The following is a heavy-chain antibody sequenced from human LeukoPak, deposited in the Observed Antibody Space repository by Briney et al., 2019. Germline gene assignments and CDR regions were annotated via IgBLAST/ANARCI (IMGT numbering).Heavy chain of an antibody. J-gene: IGHJ3*02. Sequence: NPSQTLSLTCTVSGGSISSGGYHWSWIRQHPGKGLEWIGYIYYSGTTSYNPSLKSRVTISVDTSKKKFSLKVSSVTAADTAVYYCATRSYDSSGERDFDIWGQGTMVTVSS. CDR3: ATRSYDSSGERDFDI. CDR1: GGSISSGGYH. V-gene: IGHV4-31*03. CDR2: IYYSGTT. D-gene: IGHD3-22*01.